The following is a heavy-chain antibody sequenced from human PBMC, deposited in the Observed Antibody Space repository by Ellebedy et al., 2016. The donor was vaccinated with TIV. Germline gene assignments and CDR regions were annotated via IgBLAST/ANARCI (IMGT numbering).Heavy chain of an antibody. Sequence: SETLSLTCNVSGGSLSGYLWSWIRQPPGKGLEWIGQVNLSGTSDYNPSLKSRVRVALVPTKNQVTLRLTSVTAADTAVYYCARGRWGSSNWSLGYWGHGTLDTVSS. CDR2: VNLSGTS. CDR3: ARGRWGSSNWSLGY. CDR1: GGSLSGYL. V-gene: IGHV4-34*01. J-gene: IGHJ4*01. D-gene: IGHD6-13*01.